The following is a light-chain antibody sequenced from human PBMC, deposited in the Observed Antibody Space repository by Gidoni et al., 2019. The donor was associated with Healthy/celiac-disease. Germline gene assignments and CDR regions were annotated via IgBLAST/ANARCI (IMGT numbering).Light chain of an antibody. J-gene: IGLJ2*01. CDR2: EVR. CDR3: CSYAGSSTLV. Sequence: QSALTQPASVSGSPGQSITISFTGTSSDVWSYNLVSWYQQHPGKAPKLMIYEVRKRPSGVSNRFSGSKSGNTASLTISGLQAEDEADYYCCSYAGSSTLVFGGGTKLTVL. V-gene: IGLV2-23*02. CDR1: SSDVWSYNL.